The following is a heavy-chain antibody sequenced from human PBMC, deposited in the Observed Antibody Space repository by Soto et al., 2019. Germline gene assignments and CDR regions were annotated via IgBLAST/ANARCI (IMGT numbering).Heavy chain of an antibody. CDR3: ARDQQWLPRDPAP. Sequence: GGSLRLSCAASGFTFSSYSMNWVRQAPGKGLEWVSSISSSSSYIYYADSVKGRFTISRDNAKNSLYLQMNSLRAEDTAVYYCARDQQWLPRDPAPWGQGTRVTVSS. CDR1: GFTFSSYS. CDR2: ISSSSSYI. J-gene: IGHJ5*02. V-gene: IGHV3-21*01. D-gene: IGHD6-19*01.